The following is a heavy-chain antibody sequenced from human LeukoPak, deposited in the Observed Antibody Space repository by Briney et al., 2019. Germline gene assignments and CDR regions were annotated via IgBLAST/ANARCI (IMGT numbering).Heavy chain of an antibody. V-gene: IGHV1-69*13. J-gene: IGHJ4*02. CDR2: IIPIFGTA. D-gene: IGHD3-22*01. CDR1: GGTFSSYA. CDR3: ARDRSSRGIYYDSSGYHY. Sequence: SVKASCKASGGTFSSYAISWVRQAPGHGLEWMGGIIPIFGTANYAQKFQGRVTITADESTSTAYMELSSLRSEDTAVYYCARDRSSRGIYYDSSGYHYWGQGTLVTVSS.